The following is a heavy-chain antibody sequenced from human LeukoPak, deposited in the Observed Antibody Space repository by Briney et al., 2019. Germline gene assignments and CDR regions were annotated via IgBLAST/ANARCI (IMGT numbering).Heavy chain of an antibody. CDR3: ARGVYHYGSGTINWFDP. CDR1: GGSISSGSYY. V-gene: IGHV4-61*02. CDR2: VYTSGTT. J-gene: IGHJ5*02. D-gene: IGHD3-10*01. Sequence: SETLSLTCTVSGGSISSGSYYWSWIRRPAGKGLEWIGRVYTSGTTNYNPSLKSRVTISLDTSKNQFSLKLNSVTAADTAIYYCARGVYHYGSGTINWFDPWGQGTLVTVSS.